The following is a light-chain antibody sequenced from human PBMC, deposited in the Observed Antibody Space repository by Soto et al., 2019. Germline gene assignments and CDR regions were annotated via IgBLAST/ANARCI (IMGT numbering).Light chain of an antibody. Sequence: EIVLTQSPGTLSLSPWERATLSCRASQSVTSTHLAWYQQKPGQAPRLLIYGASNRATGIPDRFSGSGSGTDFTLTISRLEPEDFAVYYCQQYGSSRTFGLGTKVDIK. CDR1: QSVTSTH. CDR3: QQYGSSRT. J-gene: IGKJ1*01. V-gene: IGKV3-20*01. CDR2: GAS.